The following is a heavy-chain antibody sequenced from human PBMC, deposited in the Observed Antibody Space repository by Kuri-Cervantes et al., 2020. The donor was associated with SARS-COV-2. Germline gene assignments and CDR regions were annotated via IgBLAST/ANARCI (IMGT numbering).Heavy chain of an antibody. D-gene: IGHD3-16*01. J-gene: IGHJ4*02. CDR2: VRYDGKTK. Sequence: GGSLRLSCVASGFSFSSYGMHWVRQTPGKGLEWVAFVRYDGKTKDYADSVKGRFTISRDNSKNTLYLQMNSLRAEDTAVYYCAKGEKGNPSRRGNYFDYWGQGTLVTVSS. CDR3: AKGEKGNPSRRGNYFDY. CDR1: GFSFSSYG. V-gene: IGHV3-30*02.